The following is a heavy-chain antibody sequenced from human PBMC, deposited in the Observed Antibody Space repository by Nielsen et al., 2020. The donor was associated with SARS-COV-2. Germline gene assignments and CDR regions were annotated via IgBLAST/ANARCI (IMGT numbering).Heavy chain of an antibody. CDR1: GFTFSSYG. CDR2: ISYDGSNK. D-gene: IGHD1-14*01. CDR3: AKASNRDLYFDY. J-gene: IGHJ4*02. V-gene: IGHV3-30*18. Sequence: GESLKISCAASGFTFSSYGMHWVRQAPGKGLEWVAVISYDGSNKYYADSVKGRFTISRDNSKNTLYLQMNSLRAEDTAVYYCAKASNRDLYFDYWGQGTLVTVSS.